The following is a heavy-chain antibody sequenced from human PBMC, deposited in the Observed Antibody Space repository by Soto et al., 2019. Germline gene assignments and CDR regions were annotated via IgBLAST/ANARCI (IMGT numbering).Heavy chain of an antibody. V-gene: IGHV3-20*04. Sequence: EVQLVESGGGAVRPGGSLRLSCAASGFPFDDYGMSWVRQAPGKGLEWVSGINRHGGSTGYADSVKGRFTISRDNAKNSLHLHMNSLRAEDTAFYYCARPPGYYGDFFDYWGQGTLVTVSA. J-gene: IGHJ4*02. D-gene: IGHD4-17*01. CDR1: GFPFDDYG. CDR2: INRHGGST. CDR3: ARPPGYYGDFFDY.